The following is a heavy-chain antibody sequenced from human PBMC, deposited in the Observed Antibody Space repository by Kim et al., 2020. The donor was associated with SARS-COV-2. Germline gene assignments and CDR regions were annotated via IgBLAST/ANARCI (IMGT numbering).Heavy chain of an antibody. CDR1: GFTVSSNY. D-gene: IGHD2-15*01. CDR2: IYSGGST. J-gene: IGHJ6*02. V-gene: IGHV3-66*02. CDR3: ARGWRQTYYYYMDV. Sequence: GGSLRLSCAASGFTVSSNYMSWVRQAPGKGLEWVSIIYSGGSTYYADSVKGRFTISRDNSKNTLYLQMNSLRAEDTAVYYCARGWRQTYYYYMDVWGQGNTVTFSS.